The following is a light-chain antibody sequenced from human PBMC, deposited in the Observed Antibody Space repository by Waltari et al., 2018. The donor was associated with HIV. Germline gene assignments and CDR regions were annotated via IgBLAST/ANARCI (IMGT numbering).Light chain of an antibody. J-gene: IGKJ2*01. Sequence: DIQMTQSPSSLSASVGDRVNITCQASQDITNYLNWYQQKPGEAPNLLIYDASNLETGVPSRFSGNGSGTDYSFTINSLQPEDIATYYCQQYANLPYSFGQGTKMEIK. CDR1: QDITNY. CDR2: DAS. CDR3: QQYANLPYS. V-gene: IGKV1-33*01.